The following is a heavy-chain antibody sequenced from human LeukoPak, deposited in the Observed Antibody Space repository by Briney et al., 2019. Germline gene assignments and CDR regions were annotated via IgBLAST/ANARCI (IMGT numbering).Heavy chain of an antibody. V-gene: IGHV3-30*18. CDR2: ISYDGNNR. Sequence: GRSLRLSCAASRFTFSSYGMHWVRHAPGKGLGWVAVISYDGNNRYYADSVKGRFTISRYNSKNTLYLQMNSLRAEDTAVYYCAKVKGEVIGAFDIWGQGTMVTVSS. D-gene: IGHD3-16*01. CDR1: RFTFSSYG. CDR3: AKVKGEVIGAFDI. J-gene: IGHJ3*02.